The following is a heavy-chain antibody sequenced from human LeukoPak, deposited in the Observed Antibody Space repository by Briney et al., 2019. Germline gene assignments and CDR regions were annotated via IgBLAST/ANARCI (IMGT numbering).Heavy chain of an antibody. Sequence: GGSLRLSCAASGFTFSSYAMSWVRQAPGKGLEWVSTISGSGGSTYYVDCVKGRFTISRDNSKNTLYLQMNSLRAEDTAVYYCAKGKFNIVVVPAAILAFDIWGQGTMVTVSS. D-gene: IGHD2-2*02. V-gene: IGHV3-23*01. CDR2: ISGSGGST. CDR1: GFTFSSYA. CDR3: AKGKFNIVVVPAAILAFDI. J-gene: IGHJ3*02.